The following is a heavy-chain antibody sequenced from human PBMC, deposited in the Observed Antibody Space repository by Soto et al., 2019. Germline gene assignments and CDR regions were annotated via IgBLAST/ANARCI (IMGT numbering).Heavy chain of an antibody. CDR3: TRGPRPISTGTGAY. J-gene: IGHJ4*02. Sequence: GGSLRLSCAASGFIFKMYWMHWVRQAPGKGLVWISRIYNDGSYTDYADSVKGRFTISRDNVNDTLYLQMNNLRAEDSGLYYCTRGPRPISTGTGAYWGQGTQVTVSS. D-gene: IGHD3-10*01. V-gene: IGHV3-74*01. CDR2: IYNDGSYT. CDR1: GFIFKMYW.